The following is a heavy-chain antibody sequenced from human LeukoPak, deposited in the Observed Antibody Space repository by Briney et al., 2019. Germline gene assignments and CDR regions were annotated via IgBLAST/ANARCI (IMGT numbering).Heavy chain of an antibody. D-gene: IGHD4-17*01. CDR3: ARRNYGDYDHYFDY. Sequence: SETLSLTCTVSGGSISNSLHYWAWIRQPPGKGLEWIASIYYSGSTYYNPSLKSRVTISVDTSKNQFSLKLSSVTAADTAVYYCARRNYGDYDHYFDYWGQGTLVTVSS. J-gene: IGHJ4*02. V-gene: IGHV4-39*01. CDR1: GGSISNSLHY. CDR2: IYYSGST.